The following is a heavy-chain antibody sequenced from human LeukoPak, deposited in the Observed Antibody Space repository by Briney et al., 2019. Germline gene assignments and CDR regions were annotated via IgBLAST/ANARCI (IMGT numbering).Heavy chain of an antibody. CDR2: IKIKSDDETT. J-gene: IGHJ4*02. V-gene: IGHV3-15*01. Sequence: GGSLRLSCEASGLSFTNAWMSWVRQAPGKGLEWVGRIKIKSDDETTDYAAPVGGRFTVSRDDSKNTVYLQMNSLKTEDTAVYYCTTDHRTISGVVTPDYWGQGTLVTVSS. CDR3: TTDHRTISGVVTPDY. CDR1: GLSFTNAW. D-gene: IGHD3-3*01.